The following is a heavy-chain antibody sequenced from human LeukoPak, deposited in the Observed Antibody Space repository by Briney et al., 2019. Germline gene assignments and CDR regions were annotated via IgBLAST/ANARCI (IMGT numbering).Heavy chain of an antibody. CDR1: GYFFTIYW. CDR3: ARSRGSSGTINWFDP. V-gene: IGHV5-51*01. CDR2: IYPEDSDT. J-gene: IGHJ5*02. D-gene: IGHD3-10*01. Sequence: GESLKISCETSGYFFTIYWIAWVRQKPGTGLEWMGAIYPEDSDTIDSPSFQGQVAISADRSIRTAYLQLHSLEASDTAMYYCARSRGSSGTINWFDPWGQGTLVPVSS.